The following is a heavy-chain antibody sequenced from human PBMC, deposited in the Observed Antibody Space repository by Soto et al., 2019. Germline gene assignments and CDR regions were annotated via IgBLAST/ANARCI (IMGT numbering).Heavy chain of an antibody. CDR2: ITGGGDNT. D-gene: IGHD3-9*01. CDR3: TQDGGSRDWLTVN. CDR1: GFTFTPYA. Sequence: EVQLLDSRGDLVQPGGSLRLSCAASGFTFTPYAMSWIRQAPGKGLEWVSAITGGGDNTYYADSVKGRFTISRDNSKNTLYLQMNSLRAEDTAFYYCTQDGGSRDWLTVNWGQGTLVTVSS. V-gene: IGHV3-23*01. J-gene: IGHJ4*02.